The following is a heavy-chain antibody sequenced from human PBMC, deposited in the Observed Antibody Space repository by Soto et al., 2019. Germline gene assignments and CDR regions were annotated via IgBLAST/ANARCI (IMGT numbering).Heavy chain of an antibody. V-gene: IGHV4-38-2*02. D-gene: IGHD2-2*01. CDR2: IYHSGST. J-gene: IGHJ4*02. CDR3: ARDLRSTRGY. Sequence: SETLSLTCAVSGYSISSGYYWGWIRQPPGKGLEWIGSIYHSGSTHYNPSLKSRVTISVDTSKNQFSLKLSSVTAADTAVYYCARDLRSTRGYWGQGTLVTVSS. CDR1: GYSISSGYY.